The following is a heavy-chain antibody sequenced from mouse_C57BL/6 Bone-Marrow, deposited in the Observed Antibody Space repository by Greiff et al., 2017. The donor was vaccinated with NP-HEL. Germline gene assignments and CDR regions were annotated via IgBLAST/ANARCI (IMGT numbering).Heavy chain of an antibody. CDR2: IYPGDGDT. Sequence: QVQLQHSGPELVKPGASVKISCKASGYAFSSSWMNWVKQRPGKGLEWIGRIYPGDGDTNYNGKFKGKATLTADKSSSTAYMQLSSLTSEDSAVYFCARWVDYYGSSLAAWFAYWGQGTLVTVSA. CDR1: GYAFSSSW. V-gene: IGHV1-82*01. CDR3: ARWVDYYGSSLAAWFAY. D-gene: IGHD1-1*01. J-gene: IGHJ3*01.